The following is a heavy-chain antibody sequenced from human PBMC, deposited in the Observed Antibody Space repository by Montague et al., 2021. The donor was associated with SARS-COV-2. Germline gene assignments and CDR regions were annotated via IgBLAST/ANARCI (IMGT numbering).Heavy chain of an antibody. J-gene: IGHJ4*02. V-gene: IGHV4-39*01. D-gene: IGHD4-17*01. CDR3: ARHLNYRDYGGGDY. CDR1: GGSISSSSYF. CDR2: IYYSGGT. Sequence: SETLSLTCSVSGGSISSSSYFWGWIRQPPGKGLEWIGSIYYSGGTYSNSSLKSRVTISVDTSKNQFSLKLSFVTAADTAVYYCARHLNYRDYGGGDYWGQGTLVTVSS.